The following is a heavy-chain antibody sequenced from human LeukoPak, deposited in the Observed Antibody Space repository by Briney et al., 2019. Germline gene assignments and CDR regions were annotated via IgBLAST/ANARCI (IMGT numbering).Heavy chain of an antibody. Sequence: GGSLRLSCAASGFIFSSYWMSWVRQAPGKGLEWVANINQDGSKKYYVDSVKGRFTLSRDNAKNSLYLHMNSLRAEDTAVYYCAREYCSGGSCYDYWGQGTLVTVSS. CDR1: GFIFSSYW. CDR2: INQDGSKK. CDR3: AREYCSGGSCYDY. V-gene: IGHV3-7*03. D-gene: IGHD2-15*01. J-gene: IGHJ4*02.